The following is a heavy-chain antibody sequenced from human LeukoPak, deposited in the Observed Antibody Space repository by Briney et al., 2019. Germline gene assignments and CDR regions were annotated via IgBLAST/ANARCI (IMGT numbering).Heavy chain of an antibody. J-gene: IGHJ4*02. V-gene: IGHV4-31*02. D-gene: IGHD3-22*01. CDR3: ARDYYDSSGYYYFDY. Sequence: WVRQHPGKGLEWIGYIYYSGSTYYNPSLKSRVTISVDTSKNQFSLKLSSVTAADTAVYYCARDYYDSSGYYYFDYWGQGTLVTVSS. CDR2: IYYSGST.